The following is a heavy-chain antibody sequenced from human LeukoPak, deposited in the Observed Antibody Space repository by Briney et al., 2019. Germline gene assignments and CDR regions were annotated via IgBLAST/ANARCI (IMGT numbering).Heavy chain of an antibody. CDR2: IYYSGST. Sequence: SETLSLTCTVSGGSISSGDYYWSWIRQPPGKGLEWIGYIYYSGSTYYNPSLKSRVTISVDTSKNQFSLKLSSVTAADTAVYYWARGMYDSSGYRVDYWGQGTLVTVSS. CDR1: GGSISSGDYY. D-gene: IGHD3-22*01. V-gene: IGHV4-30-4*01. J-gene: IGHJ4*02. CDR3: ARGMYDSSGYRVDY.